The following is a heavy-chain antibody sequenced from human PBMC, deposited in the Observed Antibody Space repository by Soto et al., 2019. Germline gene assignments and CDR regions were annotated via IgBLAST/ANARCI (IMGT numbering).Heavy chain of an antibody. J-gene: IGHJ3*02. D-gene: IGHD3-16*01. CDR1: GFPFSSYA. CDR3: AKGGYYSLFDI. V-gene: IGHV3-23*01. CDR2: ISGSGGRT. Sequence: GGSLRLSCVSSGFPFSSYAMSWVRQTPGKGLEWVSGISGSGGRTYYADSVKGRFTISRDNSNNTLSLQMHILRVEDTAVYFCAKGGYYSLFDIWGQGTMVTVSS.